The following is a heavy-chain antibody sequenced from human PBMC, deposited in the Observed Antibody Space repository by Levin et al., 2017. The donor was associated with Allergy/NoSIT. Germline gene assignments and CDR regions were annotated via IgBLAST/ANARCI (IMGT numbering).Heavy chain of an antibody. CDR3: AKGDMVRGVTT. CDR2: ISGSGGST. J-gene: IGHJ5*02. D-gene: IGHD3-10*01. Sequence: LSLTCAASGFTFSSYAMSWVRQAPGKGLEWVSAISGSGGSTYYADSVKGRFTISRDNSKNTLYLQMNSLRAEDTAVYYCAKGDMVRGVTTWGQGTLVTVSS. CDR1: GFTFSSYA. V-gene: IGHV3-23*01.